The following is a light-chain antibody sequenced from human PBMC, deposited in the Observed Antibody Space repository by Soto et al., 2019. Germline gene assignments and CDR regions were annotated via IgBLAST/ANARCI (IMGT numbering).Light chain of an antibody. CDR3: QQYNNWPLT. CDR1: QSVSSN. Sequence: IVIARASGPLSVSPRERATLSCRASQSVSSNLAWYQQKPGQAPRLLIYGASTRATGIPARFSGSGSGTEFTLTISSLQSEDFAVYYCQQYNNWPLTFGQGTRLEIK. CDR2: GAS. V-gene: IGKV3-15*01. J-gene: IGKJ5*01.